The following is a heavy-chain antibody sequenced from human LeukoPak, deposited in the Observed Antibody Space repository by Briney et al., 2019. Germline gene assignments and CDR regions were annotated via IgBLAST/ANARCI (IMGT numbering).Heavy chain of an antibody. D-gene: IGHD6-13*01. J-gene: IGHJ2*01. V-gene: IGHV3-30*18. Sequence: PGRSLRLSCAASGFTFSSYGMHWVRQAPGKGLEWVAVIWYGGSNKYYADSVKGRFTISRDNSKNTLYLQMNSLRAEDTAVYYCAKDAEQQLVKGGYFDLWGRGTLVTVSS. CDR1: GFTFSSYG. CDR2: IWYGGSNK. CDR3: AKDAEQQLVKGGYFDL.